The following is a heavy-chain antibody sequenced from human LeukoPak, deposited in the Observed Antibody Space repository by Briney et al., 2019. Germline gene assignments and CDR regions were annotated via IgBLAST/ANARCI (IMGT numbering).Heavy chain of an antibody. Sequence: SETLSLTCTVSGGSISSSSYYWGWIRQPPGKGLEWIGSIYYSGSTYYNPSLKSRVTISVDTSKNQFSLKLSSVTAADTAVYYCATQDLEIIAHENPSDYWGQGTLVTVSS. D-gene: IGHD1-14*01. CDR3: ATQDLEIIAHENPSDY. CDR1: GGSISSSSYY. CDR2: IYYSGST. J-gene: IGHJ4*02. V-gene: IGHV4-39*01.